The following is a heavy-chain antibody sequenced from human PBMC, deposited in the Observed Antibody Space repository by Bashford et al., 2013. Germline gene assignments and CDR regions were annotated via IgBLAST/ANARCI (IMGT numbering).Heavy chain of an antibody. CDR2: ISSSGYTI. CDR1: DSPLYNYA. Sequence: GGSRRDSPVKPLDSPLYNYAMTWVRSGSREGGVEWVSAISSSGYTIYYATSVKGRFTISRDNSKNTLYLRMNSLTAEDTAIYYCAKYRGVDGSPGEFDSWGQGTLVTVSS. D-gene: IGHD3-10*01. CDR3: AKYRGVDGSPGEFDS. V-gene: IGHV3-23*01. J-gene: IGHJ5*01.